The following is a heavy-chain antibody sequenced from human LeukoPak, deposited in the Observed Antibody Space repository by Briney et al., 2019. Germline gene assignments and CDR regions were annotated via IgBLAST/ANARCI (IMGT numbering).Heavy chain of an antibody. CDR2: IFDENNK. D-gene: IGHD2-21*01. CDR3: ARDRPTGASRVFVVQ. J-gene: IGHJ4*02. Sequence: PGGSLRLSCSASGFTFRTYAMHWVRQAPGKGLEWVAVIFDENNKFVADSVKGRFTISRDNSKNTLYLQMNSLRDEDTAVYYCARDRPTGASRVFVVQWGQGTPVTVSS. V-gene: IGHV3-30-3*01. CDR1: GFTFRTYA.